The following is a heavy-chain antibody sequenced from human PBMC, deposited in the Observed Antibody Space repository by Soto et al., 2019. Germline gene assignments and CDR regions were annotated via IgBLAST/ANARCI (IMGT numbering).Heavy chain of an antibody. CDR3: ASTKRWLSFDS. CDR2: IFYSGSP. D-gene: IGHD3-22*01. V-gene: IGHV4-59*08. CDR1: GDSIRSYY. J-gene: IGHJ4*02. Sequence: SETLSLTCTVSGDSIRSYYWSWIRQPPGKGLEWIGYIFYSGSPNYNPSLKSRVTMSIDTSNNQFSLRLTSVTAADTAVYYCASTKRWLSFDSWGPGTLVTVSS.